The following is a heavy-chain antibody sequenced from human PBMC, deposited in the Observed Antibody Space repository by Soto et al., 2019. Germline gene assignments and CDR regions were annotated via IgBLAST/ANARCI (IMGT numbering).Heavy chain of an antibody. V-gene: IGHV4-59*08. CDR2: IYYSGSS. Sequence: QLQLQESGPGLVKPSETLSLTCTVSGGSISGYYWSWIRQPPGKGLEWIAYIYYSGSSNSNPSLXXRXXISVDTSKNQFSLKLSSVTAADTAVYYCARHSNEYRKSLDYWGQGTLVTVSS. CDR3: ARHSNEYRKSLDY. CDR1: GGSISGYY. J-gene: IGHJ4*02. D-gene: IGHD1-1*01.